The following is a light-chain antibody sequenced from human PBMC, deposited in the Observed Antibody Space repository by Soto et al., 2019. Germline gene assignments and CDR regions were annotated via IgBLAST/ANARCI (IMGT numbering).Light chain of an antibody. CDR2: EVS. CDR1: SSDVGGYNY. Sequence: QSALTQPASGSGSPGQSITISCTGTSSDVGGYNYVSWYQQHPGKAPKLMIYEVSNRPSGVSNRFSGSKSGNTASLAISGLQAEDEADYYCTSYTSSSTWVFGGGTKLTLL. CDR3: TSYTSSSTWV. V-gene: IGLV2-14*01. J-gene: IGLJ3*02.